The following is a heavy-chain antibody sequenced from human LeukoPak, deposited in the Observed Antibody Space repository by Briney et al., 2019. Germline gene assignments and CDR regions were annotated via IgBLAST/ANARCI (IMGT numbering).Heavy chain of an antibody. V-gene: IGHV3-23*01. CDR1: GFTFSSYA. CDR3: AKLDYYDTH. D-gene: IGHD3-22*01. J-gene: IGHJ4*02. Sequence: GGSLRLSCAASGFTFSSYAMSWVRQAPGKGLEWVSVISGSGDSTYYADSEKGRFTISRDNSKNTLYLQMNSLRAEDTAVYFCAKLDYYDTHWGQGTLVTVSS. CDR2: ISGSGDST.